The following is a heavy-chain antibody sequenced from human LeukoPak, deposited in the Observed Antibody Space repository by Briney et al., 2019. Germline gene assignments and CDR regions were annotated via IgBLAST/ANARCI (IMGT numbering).Heavy chain of an antibody. V-gene: IGHV1-18*01. CDR1: GCTFTSYG. J-gene: IGHJ4*02. D-gene: IGHD2-15*01. Sequence: GASVKVSCKASGCTFTSYGISWVRQAPGQGLEWMGWISAYNGNTNYAQKLQGRVTMTTDTSTSTAYMELRSLRSDDTAVYYCARDLYCSGGSCYSNYFDYWGQGTLVTVSS. CDR2: ISAYNGNT. CDR3: ARDLYCSGGSCYSNYFDY.